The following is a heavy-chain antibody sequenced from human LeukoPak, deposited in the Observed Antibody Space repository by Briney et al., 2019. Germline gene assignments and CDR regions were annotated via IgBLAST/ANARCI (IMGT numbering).Heavy chain of an antibody. CDR2: IKEDGSEK. CDR3: ARDRGSGWFDY. CDR1: GFTFSNYC. D-gene: IGHD6-19*01. Sequence: GGSLRLSCAASGFTFSNYCMSWVRQALGKGLEWVANIKEDGSEKYYVDSVKGRFTISRDNAKNSLYLQMNSLRAEDTTVYYCARDRGSGWFDYWGQGTLVTVSS. J-gene: IGHJ4*02. V-gene: IGHV3-7*05.